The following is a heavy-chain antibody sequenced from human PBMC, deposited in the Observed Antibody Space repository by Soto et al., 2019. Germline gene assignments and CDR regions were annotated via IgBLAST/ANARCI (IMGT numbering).Heavy chain of an antibody. Sequence: EAQLLESGGGLVQPGGSLRLSCAASGFAFTSSAMYWVRQAPGRGLEWVSAIGAGSAGTHYADSLQARFTISRDNSKNILYLQMDSLNAEDTAVYYCSAPRVRVARTGYFDPWGQGTPVTVSP. CDR1: GFAFTSSA. J-gene: IGHJ5*02. CDR3: SAPRVRVARTGYFDP. D-gene: IGHD2-8*02. CDR2: IGAGSAGT. V-gene: IGHV3-23*01.